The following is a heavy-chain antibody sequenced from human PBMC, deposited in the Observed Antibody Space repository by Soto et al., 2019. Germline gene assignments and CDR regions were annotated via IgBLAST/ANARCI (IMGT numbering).Heavy chain of an antibody. D-gene: IGHD3-9*01. CDR1: GVSISVSSYY. CDR3: ARHRTYYDILTGYPSYYFDY. J-gene: IGHJ4*02. Sequence: PSETLSLTCTVSGVSISVSSYYWCWIPQPPGKGLEWVGSICYSGITYSNPSLKRRVTISVYTSKTQFPLKLSSVPAADTAVYYCARHRTYYDILTGYPSYYFDYCGQGTLVTVSS. V-gene: IGHV4-39*01. CDR2: ICYSGIT.